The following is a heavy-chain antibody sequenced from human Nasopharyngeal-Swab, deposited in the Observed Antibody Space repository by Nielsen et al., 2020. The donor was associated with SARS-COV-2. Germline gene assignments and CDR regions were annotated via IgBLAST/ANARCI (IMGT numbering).Heavy chain of an antibody. CDR2: INPSGGST. D-gene: IGHD6-6*01. V-gene: IGHV1-46*01. Sequence: ASVKVSCKASGYTFTGYYMHWVRQAPGQGLEWMGIINPSGGSTSYTQKFQGRVTMTRDTSTSTVYMELSSLRSEDTAVYYCARDQAARLSHAGYWGQGTLVTVSS. CDR1: GYTFTGYY. J-gene: IGHJ4*02. CDR3: ARDQAARLSHAGY.